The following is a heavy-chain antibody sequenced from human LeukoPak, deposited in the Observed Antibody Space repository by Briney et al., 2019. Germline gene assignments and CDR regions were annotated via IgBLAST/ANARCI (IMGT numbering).Heavy chain of an antibody. CDR1: GFTFSSYG. V-gene: IGHV3-30*03. CDR3: ASTTTVIDY. J-gene: IGHJ4*02. Sequence: GGSLRLSCAASGFTFSSYGMHWVRQAPGKGLEWVAVISYDGSNKYYADSVKGRFTISRDNSKNTLYLQMNSLRAEDTAVYYCASTTTVIDYWGQGTLVTVSS. CDR2: ISYDGSNK. D-gene: IGHD4-17*01.